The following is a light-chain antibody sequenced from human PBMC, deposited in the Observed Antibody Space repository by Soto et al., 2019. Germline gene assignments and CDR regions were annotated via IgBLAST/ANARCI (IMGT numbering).Light chain of an antibody. CDR3: SSYTSSSTQV. CDR1: SSDVGGYNY. V-gene: IGLV2-14*01. Sequence: QSVLTQPASVSGSPGQSITISCSGTSSDVGGYNYVSWYQLHPGKAPKLMIYDVNNRPSVVSNRFSGSKSGNTASLTISGLQAEDEADYYCSSYTSSSTQVFGTGTKLTVL. J-gene: IGLJ1*01. CDR2: DVN.